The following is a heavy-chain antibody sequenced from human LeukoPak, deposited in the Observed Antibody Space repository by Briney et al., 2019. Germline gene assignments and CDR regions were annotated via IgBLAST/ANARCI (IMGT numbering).Heavy chain of an antibody. CDR3: ARDASGYTTNWFDP. D-gene: IGHD6-13*01. CDR1: GGSISGYY. J-gene: IGHJ5*02. V-gene: IGHV4-4*07. CDR2: IYSSGST. Sequence: PSETLSLTCTVSGGSISGYYWSWIRQPAGKGLEWIGRIYSSGSTTYNPSLKSRVTVSVDTSKNQFSLKLQSVTAADTAVYYCARDASGYTTNWFDPWGQGTLVTVSS.